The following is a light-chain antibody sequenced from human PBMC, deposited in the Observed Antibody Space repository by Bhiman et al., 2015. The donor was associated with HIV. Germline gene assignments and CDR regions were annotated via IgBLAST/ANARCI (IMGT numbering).Light chain of an antibody. J-gene: IGLJ1*01. CDR2: DVG. CDR3: SSLTSSLSYV. CDR1: SSDVGGYNY. V-gene: IGLV2-14*01. Sequence: QSALTQPASVSGSPGQSITISCTGTSSDVGGYNYVSWYQQHPGKAPKLMIYDVGKRPSGVSNRFSGSKSGNTASLTISGLQAEDEADYYCSSLTSSLSYVFGIGTNVTVL.